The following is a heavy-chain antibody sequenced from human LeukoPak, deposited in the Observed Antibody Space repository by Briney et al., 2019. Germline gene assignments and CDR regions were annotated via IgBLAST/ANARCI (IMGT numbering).Heavy chain of an antibody. CDR1: GGSISSGTY. J-gene: IGHJ4*02. V-gene: IGHV4-4*02. D-gene: IGHD3-22*01. Sequence: ETLSLTCAVSGGSISSGTYWRWVRQPPGKGLEWIGEIYYSGSTKYNPSLKSRITISVDTSKNQFSLNLRSVTAADTAVYYCAKNRLNSGGYPSFEYWGQGTLVTVSS. CDR2: IYYSGST. CDR3: AKNRLNSGGYPSFEY.